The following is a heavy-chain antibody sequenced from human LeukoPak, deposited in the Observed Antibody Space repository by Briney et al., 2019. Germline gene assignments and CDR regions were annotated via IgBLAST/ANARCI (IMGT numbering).Heavy chain of an antibody. CDR3: ARETHYYFDL. J-gene: IGHJ4*02. CDR2: LYSGGST. Sequence: PGGSLRLSCAVSGFTVSSNYMTWVRQAPGKGLEWVSVLYSGGSTDYADSVKGRFTISRDSSRNTLYLQMNSLRVEDTAVYYCARETHYYFDLWGQGTPVTVSS. CDR1: GFTVSSNY. D-gene: IGHD3-10*01. V-gene: IGHV3-66*02.